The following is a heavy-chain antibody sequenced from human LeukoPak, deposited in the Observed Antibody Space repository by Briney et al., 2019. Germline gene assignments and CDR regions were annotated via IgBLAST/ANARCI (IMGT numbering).Heavy chain of an antibody. J-gene: IGHJ3*02. CDR2: IIPIFGTA. Sequence: SVKVSCKASGGTFSSYAISWVRQAPGQGLEWMGGIIPIFGTANYAQKFQGRVAITADESTSTAYMELSSLRSEDTAVYYCASRFSGWVGAFDIWGQGTMVTVSS. CDR1: GGTFSSYA. CDR3: ASRFSGWVGAFDI. D-gene: IGHD6-19*01. V-gene: IGHV1-69*13.